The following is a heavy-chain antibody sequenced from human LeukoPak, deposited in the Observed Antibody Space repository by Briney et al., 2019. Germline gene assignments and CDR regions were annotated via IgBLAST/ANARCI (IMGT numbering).Heavy chain of an antibody. CDR2: ITSTSSYK. V-gene: IGHV3-21*04. CDR1: GFTFSNYN. CDR3: AKSNVIVVVPAATVFDY. Sequence: PGGSLRLSCAAPGFTFSNYNMNWVRQAPGKGLEWISSITSTSSYKFYADSVKGRFTISRDNSKNTLYLQMNSLRAEDTAVYYCAKSNVIVVVPAATVFDYWGQGTLVTVSS. J-gene: IGHJ4*02. D-gene: IGHD2-2*01.